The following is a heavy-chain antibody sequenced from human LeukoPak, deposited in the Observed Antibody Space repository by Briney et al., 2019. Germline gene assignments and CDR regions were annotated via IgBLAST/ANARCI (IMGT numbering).Heavy chain of an antibody. Sequence: PGGSLRLSCAASGFTVSSNYMSWVRQAPGKGLEGGSVIYSGGSTYYADSVKGRFTISRDNSKNTLYLQMNSLRAEDTAVYYCARRFTMVRGVIIDDFAFDIWGQGTMVTVSS. CDR2: IYSGGST. J-gene: IGHJ3*02. V-gene: IGHV3-66*04. D-gene: IGHD3-10*01. CDR3: ARRFTMVRGVIIDDFAFDI. CDR1: GFTVSSNY.